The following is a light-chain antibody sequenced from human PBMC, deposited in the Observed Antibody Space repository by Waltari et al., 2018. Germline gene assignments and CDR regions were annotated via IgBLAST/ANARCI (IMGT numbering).Light chain of an antibody. CDR3: QQYDISPLT. CDR1: QPIRTTY. J-gene: IGKJ4*01. Sequence: EIVLTQSPGTLSLSPGEGATLSCRTSQPIRTTYLAWYQHKPGQAPTLLIYGASSRATGVPDRFTGSWSGTDFSLTISSLEPEDFATYYCQQYDISPLTFGGGTKVEIK. CDR2: GAS. V-gene: IGKV3-20*01.